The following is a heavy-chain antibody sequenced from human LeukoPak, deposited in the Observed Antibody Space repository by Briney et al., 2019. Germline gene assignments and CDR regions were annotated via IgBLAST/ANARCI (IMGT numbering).Heavy chain of an antibody. CDR1: GFTFSSYE. CDR2: ISSSGSTI. J-gene: IGHJ4*02. V-gene: IGHV3-48*03. Sequence: GGSLRLSCAASGFTFSSYEMNWVRQAPGKGLEWVSYISSSGSTIYYADSVKGRFNISRDNAKNSLYLQMNSLRAEDTAVYYCASELAAAAGAIDYWGQGTLVTVSS. D-gene: IGHD6-13*01. CDR3: ASELAAAAGAIDY.